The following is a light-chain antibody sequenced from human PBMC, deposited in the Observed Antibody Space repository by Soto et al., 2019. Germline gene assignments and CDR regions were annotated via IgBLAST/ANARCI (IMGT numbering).Light chain of an antibody. Sequence: QSALTQPASVSGSPGQSITISCTGNSSDVGGYNYVSWYQQHPGKAPKLMIYEVSNRPSGVSNRSSGSKSGNTASLTISGLQAEDEADYYCSSYTSSSIDYVFGTGTKLTVL. CDR1: SSDVGGYNY. V-gene: IGLV2-14*01. CDR3: SSYTSSSIDYV. CDR2: EVS. J-gene: IGLJ1*01.